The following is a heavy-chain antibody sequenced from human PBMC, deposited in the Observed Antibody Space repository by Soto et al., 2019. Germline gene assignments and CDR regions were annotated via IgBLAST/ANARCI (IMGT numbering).Heavy chain of an antibody. V-gene: IGHV1-3*01. J-gene: IGHJ6*03. CDR3: ARVAVAGNYYYYMDV. D-gene: IGHD6-19*01. Sequence: QVQLVQSGAEVKKPGASVKVSCKASGYTFTSYAMHWVRQAPGQRLGGRGWINAGNGNTKYSQKFQGRVTITRDTSASTAYMELSSLRSEDTAVYYCARVAVAGNYYYYMDVWGKGTTVTVSS. CDR1: GYTFTSYA. CDR2: INAGNGNT.